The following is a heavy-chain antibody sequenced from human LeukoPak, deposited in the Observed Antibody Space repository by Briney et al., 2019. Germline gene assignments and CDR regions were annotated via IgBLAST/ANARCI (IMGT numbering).Heavy chain of an antibody. Sequence: ASVKVSCKASGYTFTSYDINWVRQATGQGLEWMGWMNPNSGNTGYAQKFQGRVTITRNTSISTAYMELSSLRSEDTAVYYCATDPLGYYDSSGPRRDAFDIWGQGTMVTVSS. D-gene: IGHD3-22*01. CDR1: GYTFTSYD. CDR2: MNPNSGNT. V-gene: IGHV1-8*03. CDR3: ATDPLGYYDSSGPRRDAFDI. J-gene: IGHJ3*02.